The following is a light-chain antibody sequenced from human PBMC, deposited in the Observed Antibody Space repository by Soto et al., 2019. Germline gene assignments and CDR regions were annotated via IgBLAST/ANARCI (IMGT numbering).Light chain of an antibody. CDR1: SSDVGGYNY. V-gene: IGLV2-14*01. Sequence: QSVLTQPASVPGSPGQPITFSCLGTSSDVGGYNYVPWYQQQPGKAPKFMIYDVTNRPSGVSNRFSGSKSGNTASLTISGLQAEDEADYYCCSYTTSNTRQIVFGTGTKVTVL. CDR2: DVT. CDR3: CSYTTSNTRQIV. J-gene: IGLJ1*01.